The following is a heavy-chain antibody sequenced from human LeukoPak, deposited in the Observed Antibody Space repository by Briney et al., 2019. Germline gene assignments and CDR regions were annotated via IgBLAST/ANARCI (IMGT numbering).Heavy chain of an antibody. CDR2: IYYSGST. Sequence: SETLSLTCTVSGGSISSYYWSWIRQPPGKGLEWIGYIYYSGSTNYNPSLKSRVTISVDTSKNQFSLKLSSVTAAATAVYYCARDSYSSGWYSDYWGQGTLVTVSS. CDR3: ARDSYSSGWYSDY. J-gene: IGHJ4*02. CDR1: GGSISSYY. D-gene: IGHD6-19*01. V-gene: IGHV4-59*01.